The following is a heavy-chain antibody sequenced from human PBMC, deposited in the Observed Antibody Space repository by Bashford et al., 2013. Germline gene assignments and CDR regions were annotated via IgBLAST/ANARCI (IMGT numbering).Heavy chain of an antibody. CDR3: AHSTLGYSGYDFSVDY. D-gene: IGHD5-12*01. V-gene: IGHV2-70*12. CDR1: GFSLSTSGMC. J-gene: IGHJ4*02. CDR2: IDWDGDK. Sequence: SGPTLVKPTQTLTLTCTFSGFSLSTSGMCVSWIRQPPGKALEWLALIDWDGDKYYNSSLKTRLTITKDTSKNQVVLTMTNMDPVDTATYYCAHSTLGYSGYDFSVDYWGQGTLVTVSS.